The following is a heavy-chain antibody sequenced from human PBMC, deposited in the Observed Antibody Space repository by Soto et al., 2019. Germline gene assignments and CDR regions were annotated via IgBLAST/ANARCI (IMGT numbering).Heavy chain of an antibody. CDR1: GGSVSSYY. V-gene: IGHV4-59*08. J-gene: IGHJ6*03. D-gene: IGHD3-10*01. CDR3: ARHGAASGSYLSYMDV. Sequence: QVQLQESGPGLVKSSESLSLTCSVSGGSVSSYYWSWIRQPPGKGLQWIGYIYSSGTTNYNPSLKSRVTIPVNTSKNQFTLNLNSVPAADTAVYYCARHGAASGSYLSYMDVWGKGTTVTVSS. CDR2: IYSSGTT.